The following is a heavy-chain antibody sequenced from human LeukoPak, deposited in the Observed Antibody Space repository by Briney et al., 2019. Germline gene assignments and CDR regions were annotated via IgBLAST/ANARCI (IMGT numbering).Heavy chain of an antibody. CDR1: RGTFSSYA. Sequence: SVKVSCKASRGTFSSYAISWVRQAPGQGLEWLGGIIPIFGTANYAQKFQGRVTITADESTSTAYMELSSLRSEDTAVYYCARDHSSSDDTYNWFDPWGQGTLVTVSS. CDR2: IIPIFGTA. V-gene: IGHV1-69*13. J-gene: IGHJ5*02. D-gene: IGHD6-6*01. CDR3: ARDHSSSDDTYNWFDP.